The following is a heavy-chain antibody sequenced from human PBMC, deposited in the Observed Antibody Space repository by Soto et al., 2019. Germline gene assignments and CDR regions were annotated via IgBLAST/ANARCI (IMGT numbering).Heavy chain of an antibody. D-gene: IGHD5-12*01. CDR2: ISYDGSNK. V-gene: IGHV3-30*18. J-gene: IGHJ4*02. CDR3: AKHPKSGYDPAAFFDY. CDR1: GFTFSSYG. Sequence: QVQLVESGGGVVQPGRSLRLSCAASGFTFSSYGMHWVRQAPGKGLEWVAGISYDGSNKYHADSVKGRFSVSRDNSRNTLNLQMRSPRGEDTAVYYCAKHPKSGYDPAAFFDYWGQGILVTVTS.